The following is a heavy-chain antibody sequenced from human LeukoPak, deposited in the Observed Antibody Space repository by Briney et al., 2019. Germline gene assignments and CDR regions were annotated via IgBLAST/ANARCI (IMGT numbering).Heavy chain of an antibody. D-gene: IGHD3-3*01. CDR2: ISGSGGST. Sequence: GGSLRLSCAASGFTFSSYAMSWVRQAPGKGLEWVSAISGSGGSTYYADSVKGRFTISRDNSKNTLYLQMNSLRAEDTAVYYCAKSAQVIIWSDHSVLFDIWGQGTMVTVSS. CDR3: AKSAQVIIWSDHSVLFDI. V-gene: IGHV3-23*01. J-gene: IGHJ3*02. CDR1: GFTFSSYA.